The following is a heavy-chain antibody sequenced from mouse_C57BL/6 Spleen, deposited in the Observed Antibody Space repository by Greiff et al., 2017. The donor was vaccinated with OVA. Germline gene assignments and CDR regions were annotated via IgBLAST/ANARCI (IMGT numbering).Heavy chain of an antibody. CDR2: INPNNGGT. D-gene: IGHD1-1*01. V-gene: IGHV1-22*01. CDR3: AMGTTVVATGDY. Sequence: VQLQQSGPELVKPGASVKMSCKASGYTFTDYNMHWVKQSHGKSLEWIGYINPNNGGTSYNQKFKGKATLTVNKSSSTAYMELRSLTSEDSAVYYCAMGTTVVATGDYWGQGTTLTVSS. J-gene: IGHJ2*01. CDR1: GYTFTDYN.